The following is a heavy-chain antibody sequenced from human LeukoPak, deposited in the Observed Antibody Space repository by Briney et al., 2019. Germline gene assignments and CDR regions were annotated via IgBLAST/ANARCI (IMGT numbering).Heavy chain of an antibody. D-gene: IGHD4-17*01. Sequence: GRSLRLSCAASGFTFSSYGMHWVRQAPDKGLEWVAVISYDGSNKYYADSVKGRFTISRDNSKNTLYLQMNSLRAEDTAAYYCAKEDGDPPARYYGMDVWGQGTTVTVSS. CDR3: AKEDGDPPARYYGMDV. CDR1: GFTFSSYG. J-gene: IGHJ6*02. CDR2: ISYDGSNK. V-gene: IGHV3-30*18.